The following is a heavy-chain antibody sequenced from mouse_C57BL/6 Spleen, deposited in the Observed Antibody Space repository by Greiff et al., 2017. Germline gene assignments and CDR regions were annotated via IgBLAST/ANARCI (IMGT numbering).Heavy chain of an antibody. CDR1: GYTFTSYW. CDR3: AKPPLTTVVAHWYFDV. Sequence: QVQLQQSGAELVKPGASVKMSCKASGYTFTSYWITWVKQRPGQGLEWIGDIYPGSGSTNYNEKFKSKATLTVDTSSSTAYIQLSSLTSEDSAVYYCAKPPLTTVVAHWYFDVWGTGTTVTVSS. J-gene: IGHJ1*03. V-gene: IGHV1-55*01. D-gene: IGHD1-1*01. CDR2: IYPGSGST.